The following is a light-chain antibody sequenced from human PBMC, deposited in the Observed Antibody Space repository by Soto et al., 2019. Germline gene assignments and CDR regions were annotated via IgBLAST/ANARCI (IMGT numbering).Light chain of an antibody. Sequence: DIPMTQSPSSLSASVGDRVTITCQASHAISNHLNWYQHKPGKAPTVLIYDASSLEAGVPSRFSGSGSGTNFIFTISSLQPEDIATYYCQHFKNFPHTFGQGTKLDIK. V-gene: IGKV1-33*01. CDR2: DAS. J-gene: IGKJ2*01. CDR1: HAISNH. CDR3: QHFKNFPHT.